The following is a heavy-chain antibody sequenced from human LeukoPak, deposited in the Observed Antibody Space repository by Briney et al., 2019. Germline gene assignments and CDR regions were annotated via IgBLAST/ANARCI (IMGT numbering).Heavy chain of an antibody. V-gene: IGHV3-21*01. CDR3: ARDLVVRYFDY. Sequence: GGCLRLSCAASGFTFSSYSMNWVRQAPGKGLEWVSSISSSSSYIYYADSVKGRFTISRDNAKNSLYLQMNSLRAEDTAVYYCARDLVVRYFDYWGQRTLVTVSS. D-gene: IGHD3-22*01. CDR2: ISSSSSYI. CDR1: GFTFSSYS. J-gene: IGHJ4*02.